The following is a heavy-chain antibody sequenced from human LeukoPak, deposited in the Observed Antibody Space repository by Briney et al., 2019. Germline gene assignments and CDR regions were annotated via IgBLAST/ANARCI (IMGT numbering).Heavy chain of an antibody. D-gene: IGHD2-15*01. CDR3: TTRRQDGW. CDR1: GFTFIDAW. Sequence: PGGSLRLSCVGSGFTFIDAWMSWVRQAPGKGLEWVGRIKSKSDGGTIDYAAPVKGRFTISRDDSRNTLYLQMNSLKTEDTAVYYCTTRRQDGWWGQGTLVTVS. V-gene: IGHV3-15*01. CDR2: IKSKSDGGTI. J-gene: IGHJ4*02.